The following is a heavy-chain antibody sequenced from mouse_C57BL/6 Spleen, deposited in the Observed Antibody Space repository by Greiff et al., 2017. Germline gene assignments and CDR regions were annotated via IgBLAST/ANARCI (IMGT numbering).Heavy chain of an antibody. CDR3: ARGRDDYFDY. CDR1: GFSLTSYG. Sequence: VHLVESGPGLVQPSQSLSITCTVSGFSLTSYGVHWVRQSPGKGLEWLGVIWSGGSTDYNAAFISRLSISKDNSKSQVFFKMNSLQADDTAIYYCARGRDDYFDYWGQGTTLTVSS. V-gene: IGHV2-2*01. J-gene: IGHJ2*01. CDR2: IWSGGST.